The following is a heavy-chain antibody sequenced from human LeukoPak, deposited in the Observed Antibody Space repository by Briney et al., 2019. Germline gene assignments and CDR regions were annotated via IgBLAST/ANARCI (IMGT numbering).Heavy chain of an antibody. CDR2: ISGSGGST. D-gene: IGHD3-22*01. V-gene: IGHV3-23*01. CDR3: AKPHITYYYDSSGLSAPDY. CDR1: GFTFSSYA. Sequence: GGSLRLSCAASGFTFSSYAMSWVRQAPGKGLEWVSAISGSGGSTYYADSVKGRFTISRDNSKNTLYLQMNSLRAEDTAVYYCAKPHITYYYDSSGLSAPDYWGQGTLVTVSS. J-gene: IGHJ4*02.